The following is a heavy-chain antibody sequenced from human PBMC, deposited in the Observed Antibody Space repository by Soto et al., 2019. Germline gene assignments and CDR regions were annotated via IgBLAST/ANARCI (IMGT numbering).Heavy chain of an antibody. CDR3: ASYGDYVDFDY. CDR2: IYYSGST. Sequence: TLSLTCTVSGGSISSGDYYWSWIRQPPGKGLEWIGYIYYSGSTYYNPSLKSRVTISVDTSKNQFSLKLSSVTAADTAVYYCASYGDYVDFDYWGQGTLVTVSS. D-gene: IGHD4-17*01. J-gene: IGHJ4*02. V-gene: IGHV4-30-4*01. CDR1: GGSISSGDYY.